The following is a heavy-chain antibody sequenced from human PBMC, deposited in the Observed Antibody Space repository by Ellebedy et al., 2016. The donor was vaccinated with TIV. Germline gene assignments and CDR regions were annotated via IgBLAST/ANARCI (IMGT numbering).Heavy chain of an antibody. Sequence: GESLKISCSASGFTFSSYAMHWVRQAPGKGLEHISAIVSNGDSTYYANSVKGRFIISRDNSKNTLYLQMSSLRLEDTAVYYCVKAWGDWGQGTLVTVSS. CDR2: IVSNGDST. D-gene: IGHD3-16*01. CDR3: VKAWGD. CDR1: GFTFSSYA. J-gene: IGHJ4*02. V-gene: IGHV3-64D*06.